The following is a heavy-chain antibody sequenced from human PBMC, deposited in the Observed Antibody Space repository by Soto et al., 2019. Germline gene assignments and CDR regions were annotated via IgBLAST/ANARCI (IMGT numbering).Heavy chain of an antibody. CDR3: ARRVVVTSVRDIAYYYYGLDV. CDR2: IIPMFDST. CDR1: GGTFSSYA. V-gene: IGHV1-69*01. Sequence: QVQLVQSGAEVKEPGSSVKVSCKAFGGTFSSYAICWVRQAPGQGLEWMGGIIPMFDSTNYAQKFQGRVTITADESTITAFMELSSLRSEDTAVYYCARRVVVTSVRDIAYYYYGLDVWGQGTTVTVSS. D-gene: IGHD2-21*02. J-gene: IGHJ6*02.